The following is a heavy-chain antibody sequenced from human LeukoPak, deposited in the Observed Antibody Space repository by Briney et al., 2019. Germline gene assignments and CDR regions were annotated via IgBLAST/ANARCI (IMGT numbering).Heavy chain of an antibody. CDR1: GFTFSDHY. D-gene: IGHD4-11*01. Sequence: GGSLRLSCAASGFTFSDHYMSWIRQAPGKGLEWVSYISSSGSTIYYADSVKGRFTISRDNAKNSLYLQMNSLRAEDTAVYYCARGMTTEKYNWFDPWGQGTLVTVSS. CDR2: ISSSGSTI. CDR3: ARGMTTEKYNWFDP. J-gene: IGHJ5*02. V-gene: IGHV3-11*01.